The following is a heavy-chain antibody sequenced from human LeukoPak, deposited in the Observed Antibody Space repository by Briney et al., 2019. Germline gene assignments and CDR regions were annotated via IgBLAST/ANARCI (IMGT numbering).Heavy chain of an antibody. Sequence: PGGSLRLSCAASGFTFSHYWIHWVRQAPGKGLVWVSRISGDATNTAYADSVKGRFTISRDNAKNTVYLQMDGLRVDDTAVYYCARDSATAHGDYLPSWGQGNLVIVSS. V-gene: IGHV3-74*03. J-gene: IGHJ4*02. D-gene: IGHD4-17*01. CDR2: ISGDATNT. CDR1: GFTFSHYW. CDR3: ARDSATAHGDYLPS.